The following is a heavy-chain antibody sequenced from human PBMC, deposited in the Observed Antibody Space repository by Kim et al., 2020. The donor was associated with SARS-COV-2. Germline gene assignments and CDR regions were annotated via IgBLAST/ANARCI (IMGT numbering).Heavy chain of an antibody. V-gene: IGHV1-24*01. Sequence: ETIYAQKFQGRVTMTEDTSTDTAYMELSSLRSEDTAVYYCATDRARHFDYWGQGTLVTVSS. D-gene: IGHD3-10*01. CDR2: ET. J-gene: IGHJ4*02. CDR3: ATDRARHFDY.